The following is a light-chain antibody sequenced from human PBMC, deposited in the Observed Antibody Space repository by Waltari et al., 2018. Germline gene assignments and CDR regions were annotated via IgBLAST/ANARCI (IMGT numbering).Light chain of an antibody. CDR1: SSDVGGYNS. Sequence: QSALTQPASVSGSPGQSITIPCTGTSSDVGGYNSVSWYQQHPGKAPKLMIYDVSNRTSGVSNRFSGSKSGNTASLTISGRQAEDEADYYCSSYTSSSTLFGGGTKLTVL. CDR3: SSYTSSSTL. V-gene: IGLV2-14*01. CDR2: DVS. J-gene: IGLJ2*01.